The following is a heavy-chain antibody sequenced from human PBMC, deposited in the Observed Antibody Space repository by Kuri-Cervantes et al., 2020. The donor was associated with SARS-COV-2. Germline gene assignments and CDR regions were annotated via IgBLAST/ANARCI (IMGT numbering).Heavy chain of an antibody. J-gene: IGHJ4*02. V-gene: IGHV1-46*01. CDR1: GYTFTSYY. Sequence: ASVKVSCKASGYTFTSYYMHWVRQAPGQGLERMGIINPSGGSTSYAQKFQGRVTMTRDTSTSTVYMELSSLRSEDTAVYYCARGTRFSGYSYGYEFVYWGQGTLVTVSS. CDR3: ARGTRFSGYSYGYEFVY. D-gene: IGHD5-18*01. CDR2: INPSGGST.